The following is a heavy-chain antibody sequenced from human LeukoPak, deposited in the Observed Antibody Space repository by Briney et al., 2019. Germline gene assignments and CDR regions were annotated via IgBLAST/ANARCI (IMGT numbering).Heavy chain of an antibody. CDR2: IKRKSDGETS. Sequence: GGSLRLSCAASGFIFSDVWMNWVRQAPGKGLEWVGRIKRKSDGETSAYAAPVKGRFTISRDDSKNTLFLQMNSLKTEDTAMYYCTADTPSSSSQAFDHWGQGTLVTVSS. CDR3: TADTPSSSSQAFDH. CDR1: GFIFSDVW. J-gene: IGHJ4*02. D-gene: IGHD6-19*01. V-gene: IGHV3-15*07.